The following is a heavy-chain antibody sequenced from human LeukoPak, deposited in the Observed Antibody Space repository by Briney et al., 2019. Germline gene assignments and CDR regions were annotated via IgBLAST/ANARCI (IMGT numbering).Heavy chain of an antibody. Sequence: PSETLSLTCAVYGGSFSGYYWSWIRQPPGKGLEWIGYIYYSGSTYYNPSLKSRVTISVDTSKNQFSLKLSSVAAADTAVYYCARAPPPYDFWSGSNWFDPWGQGTLVTVSS. J-gene: IGHJ5*02. CDR3: ARAPPPYDFWSGSNWFDP. V-gene: IGHV4-30-4*08. CDR2: IYYSGST. D-gene: IGHD3-3*01. CDR1: GGSFSGYY.